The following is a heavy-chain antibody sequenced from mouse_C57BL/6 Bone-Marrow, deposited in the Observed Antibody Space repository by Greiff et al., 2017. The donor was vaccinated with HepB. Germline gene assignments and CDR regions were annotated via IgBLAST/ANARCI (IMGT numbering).Heavy chain of an antibody. D-gene: IGHD1-1*01. CDR1: GFSFNTYA. CDR3: VRQGYYGSSVNWYFDV. J-gene: IGHJ1*03. Sequence: EVQVVESGGGLVQPKGSLKLSCAASGFSFNTYAMNWVRQAPGKGLEWVARIRSKSNNYATYYADSVKDRFTISRDDSESMLYLQMNNLKTEDTAMYYCVRQGYYGSSVNWYFDVWGTGTTVTVSS. CDR2: IRSKSNNYAT. V-gene: IGHV10-1*01.